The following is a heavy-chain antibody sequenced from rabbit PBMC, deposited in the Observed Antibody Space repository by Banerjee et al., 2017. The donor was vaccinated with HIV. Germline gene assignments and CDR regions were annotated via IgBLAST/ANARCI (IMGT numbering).Heavy chain of an antibody. Sequence: EESGGDLVKPEGSLTLTCTASGFSFSSSYWICWVRQAPGRGLEWIACIGGGSSGGTLYATWAKGRFTISKASSTTVTLQMTGLTAADTATYFCARSPYHSVALWGPGTLVTVS. D-gene: IGHD4-1*01. CDR2: IGGGSSGGT. J-gene: IGHJ4*01. V-gene: IGHV1S45*01. CDR3: ARSPYHSVAL. CDR1: GFSFSSSYW.